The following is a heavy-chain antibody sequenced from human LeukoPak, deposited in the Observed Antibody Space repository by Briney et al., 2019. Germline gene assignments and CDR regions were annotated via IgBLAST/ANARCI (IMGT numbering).Heavy chain of an antibody. D-gene: IGHD3-22*01. V-gene: IGHV1-69*05. CDR2: IIPIFGTA. Sequence: SVKVSCKASGGTFSSYAISWVRQAPGQGLEWMGGIIPIFGTANYAQKFQGRVTITTDESTSTAYMELSSLRSEDTAVYYCATHKGTYYYDSSGYLDYWGQGTLVTVSS. CDR3: ATHKGTYYYDSSGYLDY. J-gene: IGHJ4*02. CDR1: GGTFSSYA.